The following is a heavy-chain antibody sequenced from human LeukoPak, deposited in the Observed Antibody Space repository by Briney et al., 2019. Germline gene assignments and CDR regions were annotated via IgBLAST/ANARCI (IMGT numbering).Heavy chain of an antibody. CDR3: VRESGAMRVVVMDSDY. J-gene: IGHJ4*02. V-gene: IGHV1-2*02. CDR1: GYTFTGYY. CDR2: INPHSGGT. Sequence: ASVKVSCKGSGYTFTGYYMHWVRQTPGQGLEWVGWINPHSGGTNTTQKFPGRVTRTRHTSTRTDHMELSRARSDDTGAYFSVRESGAMRVVVMDSDYWGQGTLVTVAS. D-gene: IGHD3-22*01.